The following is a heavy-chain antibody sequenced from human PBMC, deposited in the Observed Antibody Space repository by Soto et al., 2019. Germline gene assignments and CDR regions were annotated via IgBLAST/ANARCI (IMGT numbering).Heavy chain of an antibody. CDR3: ARTYDSNGYANEFDS. D-gene: IGHD3-22*01. CDR2: IYDSGIT. J-gene: IGHJ4*02. V-gene: IGHV4-59*12. Sequence: SETLSLTCSVSGRSITSYYWSWVRQPPGKGLEWIGYIYDSGITSQNPSLKSRVTMSADTSQNHFSLKLTPVTGADTAVYYCARTYDSNGYANEFDSWGQGILVTVSS. CDR1: GRSITSYY.